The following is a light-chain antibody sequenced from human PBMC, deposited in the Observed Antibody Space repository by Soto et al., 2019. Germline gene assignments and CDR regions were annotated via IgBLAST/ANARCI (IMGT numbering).Light chain of an antibody. V-gene: IGKV3-11*01. CDR3: QQRSNWPSVT. CDR1: QSDATY. Sequence: DIVLTQSPATLSLSPGERATLSCRASQSDATYLAWYQQKPGQAPRLLIYDAINRATGIPARFSGSGSGTDFTLTISSLEPEDFAVYYCQQRSNWPSVTFGGGTKVEI. CDR2: DAI. J-gene: IGKJ4*01.